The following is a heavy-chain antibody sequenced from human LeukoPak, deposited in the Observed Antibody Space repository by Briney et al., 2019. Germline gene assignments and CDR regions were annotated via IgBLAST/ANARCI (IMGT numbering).Heavy chain of an antibody. CDR2: INAGNGNT. V-gene: IGHV1-3*01. Sequence: GASVKVSCKASGYTFTSYAMHWVLQAPGQRLEWMGWINAGNGNTKYSQKFQGRVTITRDTSASTAYMELSSLRSEDTAVYYCARVNGYYDSSGYYYFDYWGQGTLVTVSS. J-gene: IGHJ4*02. CDR3: ARVNGYYDSSGYYYFDY. CDR1: GYTFTSYA. D-gene: IGHD3-22*01.